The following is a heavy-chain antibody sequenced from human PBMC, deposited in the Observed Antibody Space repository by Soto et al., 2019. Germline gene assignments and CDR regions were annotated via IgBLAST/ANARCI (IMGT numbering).Heavy chain of an antibody. CDR3: TRGPPRVQWFDP. Sequence: PSETLSLTYTVSGGAVSSGTYYWSWIGQPPGKGLEWIGHIYFTGSTNYNPSLKSRVTMSLDTSRNQFPLKLSSVTAADTAVYYCTRGPPRVQWFDPWGLGTLVTVSS. CDR2: IYFTGST. V-gene: IGHV4-61*01. J-gene: IGHJ5*02. CDR1: GGAVSSGTYY.